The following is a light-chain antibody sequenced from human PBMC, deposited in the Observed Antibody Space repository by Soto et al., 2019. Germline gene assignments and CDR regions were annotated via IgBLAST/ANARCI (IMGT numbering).Light chain of an antibody. Sequence: EVVLTQSPGTLSLSPGERATLSCTASQSVSSSYLAWYQQKPGQPPRLLIHGASTRATGVPDRFSGSGSGTDFTLTISRLEPEDFAVYYCQQYDNSPLYTFGQGTKLEIK. CDR1: QSVSSSY. J-gene: IGKJ2*01. CDR2: GAS. V-gene: IGKV3-20*01. CDR3: QQYDNSPLYT.